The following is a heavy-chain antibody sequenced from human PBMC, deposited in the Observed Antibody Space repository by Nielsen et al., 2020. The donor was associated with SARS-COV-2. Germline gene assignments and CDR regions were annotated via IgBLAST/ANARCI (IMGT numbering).Heavy chain of an antibody. D-gene: IGHD6-19*01. V-gene: IGHV3-23*01. CDR3: AKDLDTPGIAVAGDFDY. J-gene: IGHJ4*02. CDR2: ISGSGGST. Sequence: SCKASGGTFGSYAMSWVRQAPGKGLEWVSAISGSGGSTYYADSVKGRFTISRDNSKNTLYLQMNSLRAEDTAVYYCAKDLDTPGIAVAGDFDYWGQGTLVTVSS. CDR1: GGTFGSYA.